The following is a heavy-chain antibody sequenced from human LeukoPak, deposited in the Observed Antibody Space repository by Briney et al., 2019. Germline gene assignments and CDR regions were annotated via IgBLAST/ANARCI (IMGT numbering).Heavy chain of an antibody. V-gene: IGHV5-51*01. CDR1: GYRFTDYW. CDR3: ARHPYCGGDCYSVRNWYFDL. J-gene: IGHJ2*01. D-gene: IGHD2-21*02. Sequence: NRGESLKISCKGSGYRFTDYWIAWVRQMPGKGLEWMGIIYPGDSDTRYSPSFQGQVTFSADKSISTAYLQWSSLKASDTAMYYCARHPYCGGDCYSVRNWYFDLWGRGTLVTVSS. CDR2: IYPGDSDT.